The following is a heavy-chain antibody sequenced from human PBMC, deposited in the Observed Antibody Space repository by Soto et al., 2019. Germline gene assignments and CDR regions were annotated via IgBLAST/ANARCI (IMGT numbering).Heavy chain of an antibody. CDR1: GGTFSSYA. Sequence: GASVKVSCKASGGTFSSYAISWVRQAPGQGLEWMGWINAGNGNTKYSQKFQGRVTITRDTSASTAYMELSSLRSEDTAVYYCASAYCSSTSCYTWWFDPWGQGTLVTVSS. CDR3: ASAYCSSTSCYTWWFDP. D-gene: IGHD2-2*02. CDR2: INAGNGNT. V-gene: IGHV1-3*01. J-gene: IGHJ5*02.